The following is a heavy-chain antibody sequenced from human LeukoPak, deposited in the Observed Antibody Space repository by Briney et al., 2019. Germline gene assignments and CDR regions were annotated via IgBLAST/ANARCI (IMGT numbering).Heavy chain of an antibody. CDR1: GFIFSNYW. CDR3: AREQQLVH. Sequence: GGSLRLSCAASGFIFSNYWMSWVRQAPGKGMEWVANIKQDGSEKYYVDSVKGRFTIYRDNAKNSLYLQMNSLRDEDTAVYYCAREQQLVHWGQGTLVTVSS. CDR2: IKQDGSEK. J-gene: IGHJ4*02. D-gene: IGHD6-13*01. V-gene: IGHV3-7*05.